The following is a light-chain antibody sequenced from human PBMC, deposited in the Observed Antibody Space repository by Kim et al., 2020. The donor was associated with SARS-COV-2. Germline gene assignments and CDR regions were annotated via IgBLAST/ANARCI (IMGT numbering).Light chain of an antibody. CDR3: QQYNNWWT. V-gene: IGKV3-15*01. Sequence: VSPGERAPLSCRASQSVSDCLAWYQQKPGQAPRLLIYGASTRATGIPARFSGSGSGTEFTLTISSLQSEDFAVYYCQQYNNWWTFGQGTKVDIK. CDR1: QSVSDC. CDR2: GAS. J-gene: IGKJ1*01.